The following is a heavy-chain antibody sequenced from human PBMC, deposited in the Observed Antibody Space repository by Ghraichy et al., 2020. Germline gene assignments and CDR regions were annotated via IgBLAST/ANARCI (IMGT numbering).Heavy chain of an antibody. V-gene: IGHV4-59*01. CDR1: GGSISSYY. Sequence: SQTLSLTCTVSGGSISSYYWSWIRQPPGKGLEWIGYIYYSGSTNYNPSLKSRVTISVDTSKNQFSLKLSSVTAADTAVYYCARSQPGRRYSYTKTMDVWGQGTTVTVSS. D-gene: IGHD5-18*01. CDR2: IYYSGST. CDR3: ARSQPGRRYSYTKTMDV. J-gene: IGHJ6*02.